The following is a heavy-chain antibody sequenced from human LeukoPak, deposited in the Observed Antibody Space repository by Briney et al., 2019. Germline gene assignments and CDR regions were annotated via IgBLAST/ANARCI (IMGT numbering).Heavy chain of an antibody. D-gene: IGHD3-22*01. CDR1: GFTFSSYA. CDR3: AKGRSYYDSSAYPGVY. Sequence: GGSLRLSCAASGFTFSSYAMSWVRQAPGKGREWVSAISGSGGSTYYADSVKGRFTISRDNSKNTLYLQMNSLRAEDTAVYYCAKGRSYYDSSAYPGVYWGQGTLVTVSS. CDR2: ISGSGGST. J-gene: IGHJ4*02. V-gene: IGHV3-23*01.